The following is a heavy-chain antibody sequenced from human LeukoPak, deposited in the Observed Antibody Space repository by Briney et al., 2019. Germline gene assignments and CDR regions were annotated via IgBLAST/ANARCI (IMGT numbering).Heavy chain of an antibody. Sequence: SETLSLACTVSGGSISSGDYYWSWIRQPPGKGLEWIGYIYYSGSTNYNPSLKSRVTISVDTSKNQFSLKLSSVTAADTAVYYCARTRAMVRGNYFDYWGQGTLVTVSS. J-gene: IGHJ4*02. V-gene: IGHV4-61*08. CDR1: GGSISSGDYY. CDR3: ARTRAMVRGNYFDY. CDR2: IYYSGST. D-gene: IGHD3-10*01.